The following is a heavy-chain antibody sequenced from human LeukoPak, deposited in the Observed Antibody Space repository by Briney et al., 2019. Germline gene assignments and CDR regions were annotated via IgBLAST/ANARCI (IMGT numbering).Heavy chain of an antibody. D-gene: IGHD3-10*01. CDR2: ISSSSSTI. V-gene: IGHV3-48*04. CDR1: GFTFSSYS. Sequence: GGSLRLSCAASGFTFSSYSMNWVRQAPGKGLEWVSYISSSSSTIYYADSVKGRFTISRDNAKNSLYLQMNSLRAEDTAVYYCARRGGSAPFDYWGQGTLVTVSS. CDR3: ARRGGSAPFDY. J-gene: IGHJ4*02.